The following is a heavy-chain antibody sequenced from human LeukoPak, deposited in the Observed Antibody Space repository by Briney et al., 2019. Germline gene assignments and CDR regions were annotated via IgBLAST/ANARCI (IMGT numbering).Heavy chain of an antibody. CDR3: AKGYSSSWSLPFDY. J-gene: IGHJ4*02. CDR1: GFSFDDYA. Sequence: GGSLRLSCAASGFSFDDYAMHWVRQAPGKGLEWVSGTSWNSGSIGYADSAKGRFTISKDNVKNSLYLHMNTLRAEDTAFYYCAKGYSSSWSLPFDYWGQGTLVTVSS. CDR2: TSWNSGSI. D-gene: IGHD6-13*01. V-gene: IGHV3-9*01.